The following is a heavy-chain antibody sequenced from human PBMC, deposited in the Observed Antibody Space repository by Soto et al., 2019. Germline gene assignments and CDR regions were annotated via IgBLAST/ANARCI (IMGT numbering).Heavy chain of an antibody. CDR2: IFPSDSDT. V-gene: IGHV5-51*01. Sequence: GESLKISCRTSGYRFTSYWIAWVRQMPGKGLEWMGIIFPSDSDTRYSPSFQGQVTISADRSTSTVFLQWASLKASDTAVYFCARKDKSGYFNWFDPWGQGTLVAVSS. CDR1: GYRFTSYW. CDR3: ARKDKSGYFNWFDP. D-gene: IGHD3-22*01. J-gene: IGHJ5*02.